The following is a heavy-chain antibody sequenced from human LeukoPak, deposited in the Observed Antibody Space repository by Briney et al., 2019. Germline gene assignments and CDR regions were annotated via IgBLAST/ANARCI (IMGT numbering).Heavy chain of an antibody. J-gene: IGHJ4*02. D-gene: IGHD6-19*01. CDR3: ARGLDSSGSGGFDY. V-gene: IGHV6-1*01. CDR1: GDSVSSNSAA. CDR2: TYYRSKWYN. Sequence: TLSLTCAISGDSVSSNSAAWNWIRQSPSRGLEWLGRTYYRSKWYNDYAVSVKSRITINPDTSKNQFSLQLNSVTPEDTAVYYCARGLDSSGSGGFDYWGQGTLVTVSS.